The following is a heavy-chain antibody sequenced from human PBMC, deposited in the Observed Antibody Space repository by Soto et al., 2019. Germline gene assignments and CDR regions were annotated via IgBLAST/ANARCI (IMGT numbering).Heavy chain of an antibody. J-gene: IGHJ6*02. CDR1: GASISGHF. V-gene: IGHV4-59*08. CDR2: IYNSGS. CDR3: AINADV. Sequence: QVQLQESGPGLVKPSETLSLTCTVSGASISGHFWSWIRQPPGQGLEWIAYIYNSGSSYNPSLKSXXTISVDTSKNQLSLKLSSVIAADSAIYYCAINADVWGQGTTVTVSS.